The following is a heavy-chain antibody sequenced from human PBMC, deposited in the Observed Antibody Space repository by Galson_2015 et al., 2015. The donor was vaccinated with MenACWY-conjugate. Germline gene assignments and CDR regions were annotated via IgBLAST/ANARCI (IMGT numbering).Heavy chain of an antibody. V-gene: IGHV5-51*01. D-gene: IGHD2-2*01. CDR3: ARGGRGPAASFHY. CDR1: GYSFSSFW. J-gene: IGHJ4*02. CDR2: IYPGDSDT. Sequence: QSGAEVTKPGESLTMSCTASGYSFSSFWIGWVRQMPGKGLEWMGIIYPGDSDTRYSPSFQGQVTVSADKATSAAYLQWNNLKASDTAMYYCARGGRGPAASFHYWGQGTLVTVSS.